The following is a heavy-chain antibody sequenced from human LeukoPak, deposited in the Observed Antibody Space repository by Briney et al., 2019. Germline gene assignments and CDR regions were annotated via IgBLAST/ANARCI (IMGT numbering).Heavy chain of an antibody. J-gene: IGHJ4*02. CDR2: IKEDGSEK. CDR3: ARGGSYYAN. V-gene: IGHV3-7*04. CDR1: GFRFSTYW. Sequence: GGSLRLSCAASGFRFSTYWMSWVRQAPGKGLEWVANIKEDGSEKYYVDSVKGRFTISRDNAKNSLFLQMNSLRVDDTAVYYCARGGSYYANRGQGTLVTVSS. D-gene: IGHD3-10*01.